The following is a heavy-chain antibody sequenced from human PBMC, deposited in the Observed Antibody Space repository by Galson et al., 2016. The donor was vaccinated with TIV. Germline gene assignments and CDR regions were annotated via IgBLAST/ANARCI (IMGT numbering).Heavy chain of an antibody. CDR1: GSIFTRDY. Sequence: SVKVSCKASGSIFTRDYVHWVRQAPGQGLEWMGVIDPTYGGTTFAQKFQALVTMTRDTSTSTVYMEVSGLKSDDTAVYYCIRDLGRLRDFWGQGTLVTVSS. CDR2: IDPTYGGT. CDR3: IRDLGRLRDF. J-gene: IGHJ4*02. D-gene: IGHD7-27*01. V-gene: IGHV1-46*03.